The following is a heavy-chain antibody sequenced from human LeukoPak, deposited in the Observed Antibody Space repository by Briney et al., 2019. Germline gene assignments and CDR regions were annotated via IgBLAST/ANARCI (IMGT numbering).Heavy chain of an antibody. V-gene: IGHV4-59*08. Sequence: SETLSLTCTVSGGSISSYYWSWIRQPPGKGLEWIGYIYYSGSTYYNPSLKSRVTISVDTSKNQFSLKLSSVTAADTAVYYCARHGRIDADTAMNFDYWGQGTLVTVSS. CDR1: GGSISSYY. CDR3: ARHGRIDADTAMNFDY. J-gene: IGHJ4*02. CDR2: IYYSGST. D-gene: IGHD5-18*01.